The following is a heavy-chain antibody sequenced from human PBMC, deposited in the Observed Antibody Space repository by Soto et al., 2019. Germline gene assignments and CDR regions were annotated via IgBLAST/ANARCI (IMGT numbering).Heavy chain of an antibody. CDR3: ASSDIVVVPAAISI. CDR1: GGSISSGDYY. J-gene: IGHJ4*02. CDR2: IYYSGST. V-gene: IGHV4-30-4*01. D-gene: IGHD2-2*02. Sequence: SETLSLTCTVSGGSISSGDYYWSWIRQPPGKGLEWIGYIYYSGSTYYNPSLKSRVTISVDTSKNQFSLQLSSVTAADTAVYYCASSDIVVVPAAISIWGQGTLVTVSS.